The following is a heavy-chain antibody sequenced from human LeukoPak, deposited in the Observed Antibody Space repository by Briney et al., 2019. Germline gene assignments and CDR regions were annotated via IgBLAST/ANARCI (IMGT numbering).Heavy chain of an antibody. J-gene: IGHJ4*02. CDR3: AKEEYSSGWYDY. CDR1: GFTFSSYW. D-gene: IGHD6-19*01. V-gene: IGHV3-23*01. CDR2: VSGSGGST. Sequence: GGSLRLSCAASGFTFSSYWMSWVRQAPGKGLEWVSAVSGSGGSTYYADSVKGRFTISRDNSKNTLYLQMNSLRAEDTAVYYCAKEEYSSGWYDYWGQGTLVTVSS.